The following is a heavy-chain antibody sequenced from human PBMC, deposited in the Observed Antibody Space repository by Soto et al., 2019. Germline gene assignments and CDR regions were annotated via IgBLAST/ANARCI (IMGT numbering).Heavy chain of an antibody. CDR3: ARVPNEWELCLDY. V-gene: IGHV3-74*01. J-gene: IGHJ4*02. Sequence: EVQLVESGGGLVQPGGSLRLSCAASGFTSSSYWMHWVRQAPGKGLVWVSRINSDGSSTSYADSVKGRFTISRDNAKNTLYLQMNSLRVEDTAVYYCARVPNEWELCLDYWGQGTLVTVSS. CDR1: GFTSSSYW. D-gene: IGHD3-16*01. CDR2: INSDGSST.